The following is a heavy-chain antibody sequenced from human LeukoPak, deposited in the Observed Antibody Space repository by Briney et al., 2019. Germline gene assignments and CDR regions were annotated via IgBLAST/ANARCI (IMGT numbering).Heavy chain of an antibody. CDR3: AKDHDFGATLIDY. CDR2: ISGSGGST. CDR1: GFTFSSYS. J-gene: IGHJ4*02. Sequence: GGSLRLSCAASGFTFSSYSMNWVRQAPEKGLEWVSAISGSGGSTYYADSVKGRFTISRDNSKNTLYLQMNSLRAEDTAVYYCAKDHDFGATLIDYWGQGTLVTVSS. V-gene: IGHV3-23*01. D-gene: IGHD1-26*01.